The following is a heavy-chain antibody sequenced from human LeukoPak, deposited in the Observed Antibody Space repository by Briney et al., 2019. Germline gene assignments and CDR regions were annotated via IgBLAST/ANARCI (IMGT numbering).Heavy chain of an antibody. D-gene: IGHD3-3*01. V-gene: IGHV3-48*01. Sequence: GSLRLSCAASGFTFSSYAMSWVRQAPGKGLEWVSYISSSSSTIYYADSVKGRFTISRDNAKNSLYLQMNSLRAEDTAVYYCARDSAPSYYDSWSGYYPFYDYWGQGTLVTVSS. CDR3: ARDSAPSYYDSWSGYYPFYDY. J-gene: IGHJ4*02. CDR2: ISSSSSTI. CDR1: GFTFSSYA.